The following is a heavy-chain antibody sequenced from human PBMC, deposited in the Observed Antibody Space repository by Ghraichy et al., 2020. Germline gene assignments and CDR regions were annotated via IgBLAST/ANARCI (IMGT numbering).Heavy chain of an antibody. J-gene: IGHJ4*02. CDR2: INPNSGVT. V-gene: IGHV1-2*02. Sequence: ASVKVSCKASGYIFTDYFMHWVRQAPGQGLEWMGWINPNSGVTNYAQKFQGRVTMTRDTYISTGYMELNRLTSDDTAVYYCTSHSISGGYNFGGYWGQGTLGTVSS. D-gene: IGHD5-24*01. CDR1: GYIFTDYF. CDR3: TSHSISGGYNFGGY.